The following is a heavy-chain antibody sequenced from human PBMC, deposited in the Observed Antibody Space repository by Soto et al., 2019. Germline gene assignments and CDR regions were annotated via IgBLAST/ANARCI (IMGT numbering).Heavy chain of an antibody. CDR1: GGSISSYY. J-gene: IGHJ6*03. CDR2: IYYSGST. V-gene: IGHV4-59*08. Sequence: SETLSLTCTVSGGSISSYYWSWIRQPPGKGLEWIGYIYYSGSTNYNPSLKSRVTISVDTSKNQFSLKLSSVIAADTAVYYCARHGFYYYYMDVWGKGTTVTVSS. CDR3: ARHGFYYYYMDV.